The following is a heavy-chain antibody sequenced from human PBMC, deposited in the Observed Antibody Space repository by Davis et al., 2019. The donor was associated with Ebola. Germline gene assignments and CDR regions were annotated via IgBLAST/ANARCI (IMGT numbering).Heavy chain of an antibody. CDR2: IKSDGSST. J-gene: IGHJ4*02. Sequence: GESLKISCAASGFTFSTYWMHWVRQAPGKGLVWVSRIKSDGSSTYYADPVKGRFTISRDNAKNSLYLQMNSLRAEDTAVYYCAREVAVVYFDYWGQGTLVTVSS. D-gene: IGHD6-19*01. CDR1: GFTFSTYW. CDR3: AREVAVVYFDY. V-gene: IGHV3-74*01.